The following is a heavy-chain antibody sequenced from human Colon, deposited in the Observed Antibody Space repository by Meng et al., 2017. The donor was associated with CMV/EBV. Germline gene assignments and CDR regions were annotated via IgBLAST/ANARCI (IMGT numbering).Heavy chain of an antibody. CDR1: GFSLRTPDVG. J-gene: IGHJ4*02. Sequence: QLTLKKLSPTLVKPTQTLTLTCTFSGFSLRTPDVGVHWIRQPPGKALEWLALIYWDDDNQFRPSLKNRITITKDTSKNQVVLTMTNMDPVDTATYYCAHGRGWLTDYWGQGTLVTVFS. V-gene: IGHV2-5*02. D-gene: IGHD6-19*01. CDR3: AHGRGWLTDY. CDR2: IYWDDDN.